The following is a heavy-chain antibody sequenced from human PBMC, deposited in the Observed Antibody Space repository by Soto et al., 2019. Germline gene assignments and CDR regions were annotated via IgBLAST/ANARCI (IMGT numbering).Heavy chain of an antibody. CDR1: GYTFTSYA. Sequence: ASVKVSCKASGYTFTSYAMHWVCQAPGQRLEWMGWINADNGNTKYSQKLQGRVTMTTDTSTSTAYMELRSLRSDDTAVYYCARGTAVAGSFDYWGQGTLVTVSS. J-gene: IGHJ4*02. V-gene: IGHV1-3*01. D-gene: IGHD6-19*01. CDR2: INADNGNT. CDR3: ARGTAVAGSFDY.